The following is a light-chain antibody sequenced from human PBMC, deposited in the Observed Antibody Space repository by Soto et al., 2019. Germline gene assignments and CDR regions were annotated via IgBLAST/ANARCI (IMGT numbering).Light chain of an antibody. CDR1: QSVSTN. Sequence: EILMTQSPASLSVSPGENATLSCRASQSVSTNLVWYQQKLGQSPRLLIYDASTRPTGIPTRFGGMGSGTQFSIPITSQQSEDSAVYYCQQYHKWPPLTFGRGTKVEI. J-gene: IGKJ4*01. V-gene: IGKV3-15*01. CDR3: QQYHKWPPLT. CDR2: DAS.